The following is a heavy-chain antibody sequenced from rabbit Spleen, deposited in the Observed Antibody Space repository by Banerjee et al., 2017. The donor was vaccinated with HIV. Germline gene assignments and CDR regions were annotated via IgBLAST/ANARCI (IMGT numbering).Heavy chain of an antibody. V-gene: IGHV1S45*01. CDR3: ARDSGSSFSSYGMDL. CDR2: IEGGSSAFS. J-gene: IGHJ6*01. Sequence: QEQLEESGGDLVKPGASLTLTCTASGVSFSSNHYMCWVRQAPGKGLEWIACIEGGSSAFSYFASWAKGRFTISKTSSTTVTLQMTSLTAADTAYFCARDSGSSFSSYGMDLWGPGTLVTVS. CDR1: GVSFSSNHY. D-gene: IGHD8-1*01.